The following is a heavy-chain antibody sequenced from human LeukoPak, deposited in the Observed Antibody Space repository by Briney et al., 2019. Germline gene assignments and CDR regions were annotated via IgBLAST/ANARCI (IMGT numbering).Heavy chain of an antibody. V-gene: IGHV1-8*01. CDR1: GCTFTSYD. D-gene: IGHD2-2*01. CDR3: ARGLSGYCSSTSCYWRPPIFGKGRGSWFDP. J-gene: IGHJ5*02. Sequence: GASVKVSCKASGCTFTSYDINWVRQATGQGLEWMGWMNPNSGNTGYAQKFQGRVTMTRNTSISTAYMELSSLRSEDTAVYYCARGLSGYCSSTSCYWRPPIFGKGRGSWFDPWGQGTLVTVSS. CDR2: MNPNSGNT.